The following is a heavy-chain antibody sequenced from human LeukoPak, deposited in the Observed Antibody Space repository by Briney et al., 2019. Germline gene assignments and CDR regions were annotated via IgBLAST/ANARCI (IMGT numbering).Heavy chain of an antibody. V-gene: IGHV3-21*01. CDR3: ARECMDTTMVDAFDI. CDR1: GFTFSDYI. CDR2: ISSSSNYI. Sequence: GGSLRLSCAACGFTFSDYIMNWVRQVPGKGLEWVSYISSSSNYIYYADSVKGRFTISRDNAKNSLYLQMNSLRAEDTAVYYCARECMDTTMVDAFDIWGQGTMVSVSS. J-gene: IGHJ3*02. D-gene: IGHD5-18*01.